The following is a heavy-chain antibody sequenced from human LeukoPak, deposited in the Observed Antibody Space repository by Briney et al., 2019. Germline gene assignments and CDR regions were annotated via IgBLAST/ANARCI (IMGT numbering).Heavy chain of an antibody. J-gene: IGHJ3*02. CDR1: GGSISSGGYS. Sequence: PSQTLSLTCAVSGGSISSGGYSWSWIRQPPGKGLEWIRYIYHSGSTYYNPSLKSRVTISVDRSKNQFSLKLSSVTAADTAVYYCAAEYYYDSSYAFDIWGQGTMVTVSS. CDR2: IYHSGST. V-gene: IGHV4-30-2*01. CDR3: AAEYYYDSSYAFDI. D-gene: IGHD3-22*01.